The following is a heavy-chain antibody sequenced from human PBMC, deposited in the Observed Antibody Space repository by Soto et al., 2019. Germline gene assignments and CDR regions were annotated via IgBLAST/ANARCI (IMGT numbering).Heavy chain of an antibody. CDR1: GFTFSNYD. CDR3: AKDPRRYTYGLFEY. CDR2: VVFDGGDK. D-gene: IGHD5-18*01. Sequence: PGGSLRLSCAASGFTFSNYDIHWVRQAPGKGLEWVAVVVFDGGDKFYADSVKGRFTVSRDNSKNTLYLQMNGLRTEDTAVYYCAKDPRRYTYGLFEYWGQGTLVTVSS. J-gene: IGHJ4*02. V-gene: IGHV3-30*18.